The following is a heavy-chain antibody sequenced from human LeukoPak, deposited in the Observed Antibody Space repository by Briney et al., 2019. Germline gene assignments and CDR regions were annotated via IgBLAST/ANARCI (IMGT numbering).Heavy chain of an antibody. CDR1: GFTFSSYA. D-gene: IGHD6-13*01. J-gene: IGHJ4*02. Sequence: GGSLRLSCAASGFTFSSYAMTWVRQAPGKGLEWVSSIVGNGGGTYYADSVKGRFTISRDNSKNTLYLQMSSLRAEDTAVYYCAKEHMAAAVYYFDYWGQGTLVTVSS. V-gene: IGHV3-23*01. CDR2: IVGNGGGT. CDR3: AKEHMAAAVYYFDY.